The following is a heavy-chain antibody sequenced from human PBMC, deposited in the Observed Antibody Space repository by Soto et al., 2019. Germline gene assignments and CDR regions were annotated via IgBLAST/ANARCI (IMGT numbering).Heavy chain of an antibody. CDR2: IIPIFGTA. J-gene: IGHJ6*02. Sequence: SVKVSCKASGGTFSSYAISWVRQAPGQGLEWMGGIIPIFGTANYAQKFQGRVTITADESTSTAYMELSSLRSEDTAVYYCARGSFDFWSGYNQYYYYGMDVWGQGTTVTSSS. V-gene: IGHV1-69*13. CDR1: GGTFSSYA. D-gene: IGHD3-3*01. CDR3: ARGSFDFWSGYNQYYYYGMDV.